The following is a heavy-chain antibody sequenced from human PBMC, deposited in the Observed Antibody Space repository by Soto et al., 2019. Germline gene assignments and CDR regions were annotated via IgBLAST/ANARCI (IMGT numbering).Heavy chain of an antibody. CDR1: GFTFSSYS. CDR2: ISSSSSYI. J-gene: IGHJ4*02. Sequence: GGSLRLSCAASGFTFSSYSMNWVRQAPGKGLEWVSSISSSSSYIYYADSVKGRFTISRDNAKNSLYLQMNSLRAEDTAVYYCARSQPSIRFLEWLLLFDYWGQGTLVTVSS. V-gene: IGHV3-21*01. CDR3: ARSQPSIRFLEWLLLFDY. D-gene: IGHD3-3*01.